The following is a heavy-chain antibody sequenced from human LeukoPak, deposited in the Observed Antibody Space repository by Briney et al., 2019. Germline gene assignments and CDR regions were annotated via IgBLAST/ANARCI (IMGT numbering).Heavy chain of an antibody. CDR2: IRYDGTEQ. CDR3: ARDIWLGQNRFFYY. Sequence: PGGSLRLSCAGSGFTFSRYGIHWVRQAPGKGLEGVSVIRYDGTEQSYADSVKGRFTISRDNSKNTVYLQMNSLRDEDTVTYYCARDIWLGQNRFFYYWGQGTLVTVSS. D-gene: IGHD3-10*01. CDR1: GFTFSRYG. J-gene: IGHJ4*02. V-gene: IGHV3-33*01.